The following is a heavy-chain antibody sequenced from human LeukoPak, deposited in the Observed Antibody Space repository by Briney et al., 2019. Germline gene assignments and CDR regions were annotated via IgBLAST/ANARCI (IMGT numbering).Heavy chain of an antibody. CDR2: ISSSSTYI. Sequence: GGSLRLSCAASGFIFSNFGMSRVRQAPGKGLEWVLSISSSSTYIYYADSVKGRFTISRDNAKNSLYLQMNSLRAEDTAVYYCARSISVSYGYYFDYWGQGTQVPVSS. V-gene: IGHV3-21*01. CDR1: GFIFSNFG. J-gene: IGHJ4*02. CDR3: ARSISVSYGYYFDY. D-gene: IGHD1-26*01.